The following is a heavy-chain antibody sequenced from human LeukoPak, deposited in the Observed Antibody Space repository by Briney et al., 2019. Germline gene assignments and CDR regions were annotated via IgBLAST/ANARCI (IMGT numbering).Heavy chain of an antibody. CDR1: GFTFDDYG. Sequence: GGSLRLSCAASGFTFDDYGMSWVRQAPGKGLEWVSGINWNGGSTGYADSVKGRFTISRDNAKNSLYLQMNSLRAEDTALYYCARDGQPWITIFGVTCDYWGQGTLVTVSS. J-gene: IGHJ4*02. D-gene: IGHD3-3*01. CDR3: ARDGQPWITIFGVTCDY. V-gene: IGHV3-20*04. CDR2: INWNGGST.